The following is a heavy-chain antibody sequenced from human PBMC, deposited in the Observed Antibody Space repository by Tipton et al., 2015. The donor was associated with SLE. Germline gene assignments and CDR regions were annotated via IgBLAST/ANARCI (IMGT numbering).Heavy chain of an antibody. D-gene: IGHD4-11*01. Sequence: TLSLTCTVSGDSISSSSYNWGWIRQPPGKGLEWIGSIYYSGSTYYNPSLKSRVTISVDTSKNQFSLKLSSVTAADTAVYYCARYPESNYHWFGPWGQGALVTVSS. CDR3: ARYPESNYHWFGP. CDR1: GDSISSSSYN. V-gene: IGHV4-39*07. CDR2: IYYSGST. J-gene: IGHJ5*02.